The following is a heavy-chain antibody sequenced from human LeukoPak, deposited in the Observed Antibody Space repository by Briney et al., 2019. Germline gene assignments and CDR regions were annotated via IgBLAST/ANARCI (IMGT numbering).Heavy chain of an antibody. CDR3: ANGYCSSTSCRTDAFDI. V-gene: IGHV3-23*01. CDR2: ISGSGGST. Sequence: GGSLRLSCAASGFTFSSYAMSWVRQAPGKGLEWVSAISGSGGSTYYADSVKGRFTISRDNSKNTLYLQMNSLRAEDTAVYYCANGYCSSTSCRTDAFDIWGQGTMVTVSS. D-gene: IGHD2-2*01. CDR1: GFTFSSYA. J-gene: IGHJ3*02.